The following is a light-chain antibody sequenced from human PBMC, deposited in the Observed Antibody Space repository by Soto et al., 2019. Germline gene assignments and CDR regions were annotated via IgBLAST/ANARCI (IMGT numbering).Light chain of an antibody. J-gene: IGKJ5*01. CDR2: GIS. CDR3: QQYTQWPIT. CDR1: QSVNSN. V-gene: IGKV3D-15*01. Sequence: VVTQSPATLSVSPGERATLSCRTSQSVNSNYLAWYQQRRGQAPRLLIYGISTRATGIPDRFSASGSGTEFTLTISSLQPEDFAVYYCQQYTQWPITFGQGTRLEI.